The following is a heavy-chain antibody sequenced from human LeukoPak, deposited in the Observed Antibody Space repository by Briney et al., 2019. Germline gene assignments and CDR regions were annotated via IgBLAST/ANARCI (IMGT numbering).Heavy chain of an antibody. CDR3: AREASAQRGYCSSTSCPGGYYYGMDV. CDR1: GGTFSSYA. Sequence: SVKVSCKASGGTFSSYAISWVRQAPGQGLEWMGRIIPILGIANYAQKFQGRVTITADKSTSTAYMELSSLRSEDTAVYYCAREASAQRGYCSSTSCPGGYYYGMDVWGQGTTVTVSS. V-gene: IGHV1-69*04. J-gene: IGHJ6*02. D-gene: IGHD2-2*03. CDR2: IIPILGIA.